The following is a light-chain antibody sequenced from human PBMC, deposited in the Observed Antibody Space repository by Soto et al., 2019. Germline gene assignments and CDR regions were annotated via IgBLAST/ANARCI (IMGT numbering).Light chain of an antibody. CDR3: SSYSSSSTYV. Sequence: QSVLTQPASVSGSPGQSITISCTGTSSGVGGYNYVSWYQQHPGKAPKLMIYDVTNRPSGVSNRFSGSKSGNTASLTISGLQAEDEADYYCSSYSSSSTYVFGPGSMVTV. J-gene: IGLJ1*01. V-gene: IGLV2-14*01. CDR1: SSGVGGYNY. CDR2: DVT.